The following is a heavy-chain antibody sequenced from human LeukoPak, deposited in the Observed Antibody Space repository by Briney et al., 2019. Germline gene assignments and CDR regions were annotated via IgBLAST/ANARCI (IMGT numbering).Heavy chain of an antibody. J-gene: IGHJ5*02. D-gene: IGHD2-2*01. CDR3: ARGILPIVVVPAATFEP. Sequence: GGSLRLSCAASGLTFSSYSMNWVRQAPGKGLEWVSSISSSSSYIYYADSVKGRFTISRDNAKNSLYLQMNSLRAEDTAVYYCARGILPIVVVPAATFEPWGQGTLVTVSS. V-gene: IGHV3-21*01. CDR1: GLTFSSYS. CDR2: ISSSSSYI.